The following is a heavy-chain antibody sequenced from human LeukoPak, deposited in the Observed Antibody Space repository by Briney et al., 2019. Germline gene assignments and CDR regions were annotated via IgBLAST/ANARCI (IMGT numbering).Heavy chain of an antibody. J-gene: IGHJ5*02. V-gene: IGHV1-3*01. Sequence: ASVKVSCKASGYTFTSYAMHWVRQAPGQRLEWMGWINAGNGNTKYSQKFQGRVTITRDTSASTAYMELSSLRSEDTAVYYCAMYGSGGYWFDPWGQGTLVTVSS. CDR2: INAGNGNT. D-gene: IGHD3-10*01. CDR1: GYTFTSYA. CDR3: AMYGSGGYWFDP.